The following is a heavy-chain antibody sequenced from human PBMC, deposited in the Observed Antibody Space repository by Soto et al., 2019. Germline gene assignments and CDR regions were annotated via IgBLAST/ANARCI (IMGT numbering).Heavy chain of an antibody. CDR1: GGSISSYY. J-gene: IGHJ5*02. V-gene: IGHV4-59*01. CDR2: IYYSGST. Sequence: SETLSLTCTVSGGSISSYYWSWIRQPPGKGLEWIGYIYYSGSTNYNPSLRSRVTISVDTSKNQFSLKLSSVTAADTAVYYCARSGPPYYDFWSGPSGDWFDPWGQGTLVTVSS. D-gene: IGHD3-3*01. CDR3: ARSGPPYYDFWSGPSGDWFDP.